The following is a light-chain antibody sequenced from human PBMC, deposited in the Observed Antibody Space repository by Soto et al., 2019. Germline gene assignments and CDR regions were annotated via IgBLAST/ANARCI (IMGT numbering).Light chain of an antibody. V-gene: IGKV3-15*01. CDR3: QQYNSWPPFT. CDR1: QSVSSK. CDR2: GAS. J-gene: IGKJ5*01. Sequence: EIVMTQSPATLSVSPGERATLSCRASQSVSSKVGWYQQKPGQAPRLLIYGASTRATGILARFSGSGSGTDFTLTISSLQSEDSAVYYCQQYNSWPPFTFGQGTRLEIK.